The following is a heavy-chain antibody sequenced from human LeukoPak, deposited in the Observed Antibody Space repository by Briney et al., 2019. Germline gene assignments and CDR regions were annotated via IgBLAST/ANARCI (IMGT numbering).Heavy chain of an antibody. CDR3: AKGNTMTPVY. V-gene: IGHV3-23*01. Sequence: PGGSLRLSCAASGFTFSNYPMNWVRQAPGKGLEWVSAITTDGSRTYNADSVKGRFTISRDNSKNTLYLQMNSLRAEDTAVYYCAKGNTMTPVYWGQGTLVTVSS. J-gene: IGHJ4*01. CDR2: ITTDGSRT. D-gene: IGHD3-3*01. CDR1: GFTFSNYP.